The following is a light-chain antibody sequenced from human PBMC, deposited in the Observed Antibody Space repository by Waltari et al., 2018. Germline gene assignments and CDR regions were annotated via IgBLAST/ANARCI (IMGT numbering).Light chain of an antibody. J-gene: IGKJ2*01. V-gene: IGKV1-33*01. Sequence: DIQLTQSPSSLSAAVGDRVTITCQATQDITTSLSWFQQKPGKAPQLLIYDASSLHAGIPSRFSGTGSGTAFSFTITSLQPEDSATYYCQHYQRLPYTFGRVTKLQIK. CDR1: QDITTS. CDR3: QHYQRLPYT. CDR2: DAS.